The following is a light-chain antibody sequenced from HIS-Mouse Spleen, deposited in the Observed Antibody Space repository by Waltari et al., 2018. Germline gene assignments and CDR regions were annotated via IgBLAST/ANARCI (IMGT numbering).Light chain of an antibody. Sequence: QSALTQPASVSGSPGQSITISCTGTSSDVGSYNLVSWYQQHPGKAPKLMIYEGSKRPSGVSHGFSGSKSGNTASLTISGLQAEDEADYYCCSYAGSSTLVFGGGTKLTVL. J-gene: IGLJ2*01. CDR2: EGS. CDR3: CSYAGSSTLV. V-gene: IGLV2-23*01. CDR1: SSDVGSYNL.